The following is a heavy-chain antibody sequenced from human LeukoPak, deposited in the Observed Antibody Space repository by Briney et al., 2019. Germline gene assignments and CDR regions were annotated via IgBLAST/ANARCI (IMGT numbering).Heavy chain of an antibody. D-gene: IGHD2/OR15-2a*01. CDR1: GFTFSSYA. CDR2: ISGSDGST. CDR3: AEDSAKKYDDY. J-gene: IGHJ4*02. Sequence: GGSLRLSCAASGFTFSSYAMSWVRQAPGKGLEWVSGISGSDGSTNYADSVKGRFTISRENSKNTLYLQMNSLRAEDTAVYYCAEDSAKKYDDYWGQGTLVTVSS. V-gene: IGHV3-23*01.